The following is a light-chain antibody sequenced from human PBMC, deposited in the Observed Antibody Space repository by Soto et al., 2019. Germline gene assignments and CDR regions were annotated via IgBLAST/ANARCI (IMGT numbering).Light chain of an antibody. CDR1: QSVVYSDGIAY. V-gene: IGKV2-30*01. CDR3: MQGTHWPPT. J-gene: IGKJ1*01. CDR2: KAS. Sequence: DVVMTQSPLSLPVTLGQSASISCRSSQSVVYSDGIAYLSWFQQRPGQSPRRLIYKASNRDSGVPDRFSGSGSVTDFTLTISRVEAEDVGVYYCMQGTHWPPTLGRGTKVEIK.